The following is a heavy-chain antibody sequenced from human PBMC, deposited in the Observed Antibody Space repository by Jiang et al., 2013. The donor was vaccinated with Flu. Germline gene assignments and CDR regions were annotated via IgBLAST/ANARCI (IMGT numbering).Heavy chain of an antibody. Sequence: QLVESGAGVKKPGSSVKVSCKASGYTFTGYYMHWVRQAPGQGLEWMGWINPNSGGTNYAQKFQGRVTMTRDTSISTAYMELSRLRSDDTAVYYCARALSYYDSSGYHLPTNYYFDYWGQGTLVTVSS. CDR2: INPNSGGT. D-gene: IGHD3-22*01. CDR1: GYTFTGYY. CDR3: ARALSYYDSSGYHLPTNYYFDY. V-gene: IGHV1-2*02. J-gene: IGHJ4*02.